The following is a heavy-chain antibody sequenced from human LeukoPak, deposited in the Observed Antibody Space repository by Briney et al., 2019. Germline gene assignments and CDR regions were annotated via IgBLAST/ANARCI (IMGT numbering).Heavy chain of an antibody. Sequence: PGGSLRLSCAASGFTFNGYAMSCVRQALGKGLECVSSISGRVANTYYANSVKGRFTVYRDNSKNTLYLQVNNLRAEDTAVYYCAKPLGSQNFDYWGQGTLVTVSS. CDR2: ISGRVANT. CDR1: GFTFNGYA. CDR3: AKPLGSQNFDY. V-gene: IGHV3-23*01. J-gene: IGHJ4*02. D-gene: IGHD3-10*01.